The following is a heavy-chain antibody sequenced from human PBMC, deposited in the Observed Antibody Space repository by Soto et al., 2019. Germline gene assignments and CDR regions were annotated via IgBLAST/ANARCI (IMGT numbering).Heavy chain of an antibody. CDR3: ARCDILTGYNDY. CDR2: INPNSGGT. J-gene: IGHJ4*02. D-gene: IGHD3-9*01. V-gene: IGHV1-2*02. Sequence: ASVKVSCKASGYTFTGYYMHWVRQAPGQGLEWMGWINPNSGGTNCAQKFQGRVTMTRDTSISTAYMELSRLRSDDTAVYYCARCDILTGYNDYWGQGTLVTVSS. CDR1: GYTFTGYY.